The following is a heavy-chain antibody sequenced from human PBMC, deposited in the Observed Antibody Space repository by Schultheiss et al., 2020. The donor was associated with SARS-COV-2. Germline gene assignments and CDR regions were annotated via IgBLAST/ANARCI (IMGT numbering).Heavy chain of an antibody. CDR2: IYWNDDK. D-gene: IGHD2-15*01. Sequence: SGPTLVKPTQTLTLTCTFSGFSLSTSGMCVSWIRQPPGKALQWLALIYWNDDKRYNPSLKTRLTISKDTSKNQVVLTMTNMDPVDTATYYCARISGYCSGGYFDYWGQGTLVTVSS. J-gene: IGHJ4*02. V-gene: IGHV2-70*01. CDR1: GFSLSTSGMC. CDR3: ARISGYCSGGYFDY.